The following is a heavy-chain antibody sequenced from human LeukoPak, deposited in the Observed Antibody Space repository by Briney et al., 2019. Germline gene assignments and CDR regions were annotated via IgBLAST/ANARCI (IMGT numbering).Heavy chain of an antibody. Sequence: GGSLRLSCAASGFTFSSYAMSWVRQAPGKGLEWVSAISGSGGSTYYADSVKGRFTISRDNSKNTLYLQMNSLRAEDTAVYYCAKNFQIARSGWYVYFDYWGQGTLVTVSS. CDR2: ISGSGGST. CDR1: GFTFSSYA. D-gene: IGHD6-19*01. V-gene: IGHV3-23*01. J-gene: IGHJ4*02. CDR3: AKNFQIARSGWYVYFDY.